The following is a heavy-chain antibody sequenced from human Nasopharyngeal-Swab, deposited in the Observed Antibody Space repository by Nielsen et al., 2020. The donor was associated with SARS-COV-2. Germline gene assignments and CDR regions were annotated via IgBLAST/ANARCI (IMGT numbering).Heavy chain of an antibody. V-gene: IGHV3-15*01. J-gene: IGHJ4*02. Sequence: WIRQPPGKGLEWVGRIKSKTDGGTPDYAAPVKGRFTISRDDSKNTLYLQMNSLKTEDTAVYYCTTVRYSSGWRGKTYYFDYWGQGTLVTVSS. CDR2: IKSKTDGGTP. D-gene: IGHD6-19*01. CDR3: TTVRYSSGWRGKTYYFDY.